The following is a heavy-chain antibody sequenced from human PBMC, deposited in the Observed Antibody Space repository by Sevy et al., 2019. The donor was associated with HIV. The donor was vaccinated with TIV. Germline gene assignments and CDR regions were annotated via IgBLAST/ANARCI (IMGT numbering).Heavy chain of an antibody. J-gene: IGHJ5*02. Sequence: GGSLRLSCAASGFTFSSYAMSWVRQAPGKGLEWVSAISGSGGSTYYADSVKGQFTISRDNSKNTLYLQMNSLRAEDTAVYYCAKGSNEFGYNWFDPWGQGTLVTVSS. CDR3: AKGSNEFGYNWFDP. CDR1: GFTFSSYA. CDR2: ISGSGGST. V-gene: IGHV3-23*01. D-gene: IGHD3-16*01.